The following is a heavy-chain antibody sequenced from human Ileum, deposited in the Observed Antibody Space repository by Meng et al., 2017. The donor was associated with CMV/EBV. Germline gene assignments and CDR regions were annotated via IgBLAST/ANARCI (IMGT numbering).Heavy chain of an antibody. CDR1: GFTFSSYW. V-gene: IGHV3-74*01. Sequence: GESLKISCAASGFTFSSYWMHWVRQAPGKGLVWVSRINSDGRSTSYADSVKGRFTISRDNAKNTLYLQMNSLRAEDTAVYYCARIFCATTDCYYDYWGRGTLVTVSS. J-gene: IGHJ4*02. CDR2: INSDGRST. CDR3: ARIFCATTDCYYDY. D-gene: IGHD1-26*01.